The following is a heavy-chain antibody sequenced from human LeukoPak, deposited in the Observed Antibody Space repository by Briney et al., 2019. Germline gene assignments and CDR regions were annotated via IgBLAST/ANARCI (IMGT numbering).Heavy chain of an antibody. V-gene: IGHV3-30*02. CDR2: ISYDGGED. Sequence: GGSLRLSCTASGFTFRSSGMHWVRQAPGKGLEWVALISYDGGEDYYADSVKGRFSISRDNFRNTLYLQMSSLRAEDTAVYYCTNSDHWGQGTLVTVSS. CDR3: TNSDH. CDR1: GFTFRSSG. J-gene: IGHJ4*02.